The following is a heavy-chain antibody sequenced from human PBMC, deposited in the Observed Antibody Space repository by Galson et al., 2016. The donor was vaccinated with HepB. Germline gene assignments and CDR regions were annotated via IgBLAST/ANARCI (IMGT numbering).Heavy chain of an antibody. V-gene: IGHV3-30*18. D-gene: IGHD3-3*01. Sequence: SLRLSCAASGFIFTNYGMHWVRQAPGEGLEWVAVISYDGGNKYYADSVKGRFTISRDNSEKTVYLQMNSLRGEDTAVYYCAKDFWDLRGGHYYYGMDVWGQGTMVTVSS. J-gene: IGHJ6*02. CDR2: ISYDGGNK. CDR3: AKDFWDLRGGHYYYGMDV. CDR1: GFIFTNYG.